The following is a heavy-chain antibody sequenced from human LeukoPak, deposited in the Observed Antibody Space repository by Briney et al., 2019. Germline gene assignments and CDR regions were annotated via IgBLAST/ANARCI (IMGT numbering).Heavy chain of an antibody. CDR3: ARVRAAAYYYYYYMDV. CDR1: GGSISSYY. D-gene: IGHD6-13*01. CDR2: IYTSGST. J-gene: IGHJ6*03. V-gene: IGHV4-4*07. Sequence: KTSETLSLTCTVSGGSISSYYWSWIRQPAGKGLEWIGRIYTSGSTNYNPSLKSRVTMSEDTSKNQFSLKLSSVTAADTAVYYCARVRAAAYYYYYYMDVWGKGTTVTVSS.